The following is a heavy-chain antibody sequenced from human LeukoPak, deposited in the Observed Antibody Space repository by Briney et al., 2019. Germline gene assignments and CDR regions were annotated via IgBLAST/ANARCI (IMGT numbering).Heavy chain of an antibody. CDR1: GGSISSSSYY. CDR2: IYYSGST. CDR3: ARDPVPNYYDSAGYYFDY. V-gene: IGHV4-39*07. J-gene: IGHJ4*02. D-gene: IGHD3-22*01. Sequence: SETLSLTCSVSGGSISSSSYYWGWIRQPPGKGLEWIGRIYYSGSTYYNPSLKSRVIISVDTSKNQFSLKLSSVTAADTAIYYCARDPVPNYYDSAGYYFDYWGQGTLVTVSS.